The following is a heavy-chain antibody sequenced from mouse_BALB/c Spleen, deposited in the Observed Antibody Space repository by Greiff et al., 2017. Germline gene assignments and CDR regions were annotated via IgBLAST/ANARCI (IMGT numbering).Heavy chain of an antibody. V-gene: IGHV5-9-3*01. Sequence: DVHLVESGGGLVKPGGSLKLSCAASGFTFSSYAMSWVRQTPEKRLEWVATISSGGSYTYYPDSVKGRFTISRDNAKNTLYLQMSSLRSEDTAMYYCARQNTVDDWGQGTSVTVSS. J-gene: IGHJ4*01. CDR2: ISSGGSYT. CDR1: GFTFSSYA. CDR3: ARQNTVDD.